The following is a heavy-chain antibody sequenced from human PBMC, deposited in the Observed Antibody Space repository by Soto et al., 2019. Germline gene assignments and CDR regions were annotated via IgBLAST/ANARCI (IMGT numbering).Heavy chain of an antibody. CDR1: GFTFSSYA. CDR2: ISGSGGST. V-gene: IGHV3-23*01. Sequence: LRLSCAASGFTFSSYAMSWVRQAPGKGLEWVSAISGSGGSTYYADSVKGRFTISRDNSKNTLYLQMNSLRAEDTAVYYCAKDLPTCRYYYYYGMDVWGQGTTVTVSS. D-gene: IGHD2-15*01. J-gene: IGHJ6*02. CDR3: AKDLPTCRYYYYYGMDV.